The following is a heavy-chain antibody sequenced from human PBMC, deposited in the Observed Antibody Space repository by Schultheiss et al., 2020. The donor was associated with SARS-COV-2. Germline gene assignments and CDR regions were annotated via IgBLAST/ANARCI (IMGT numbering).Heavy chain of an antibody. D-gene: IGHD4-17*01. J-gene: IGHJ6*02. CDR1: GYTFTGYY. CDR2: MNPNSGNT. CDR3: AREPREGETYGDYVRVYYYYGMDV. V-gene: IGHV1-8*03. Sequence: ASVKVSCKASGYTFTGYYMHWVRQATGQGLEWMGWMNPNSGNTGYAQKFQGRVTITADKSTSTAYMELSSLRSEDTAVYYCAREPREGETYGDYVRVYYYYGMDVWGQGTTVTVSS.